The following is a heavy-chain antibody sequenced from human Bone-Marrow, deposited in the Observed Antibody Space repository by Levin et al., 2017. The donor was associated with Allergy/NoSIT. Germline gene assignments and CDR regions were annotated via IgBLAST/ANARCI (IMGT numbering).Heavy chain of an antibody. CDR3: GRGVGDSPYCQH. CDR2: IYHSGTT. J-gene: IGHJ1*01. Sequence: PGGSLRLSCAVSGYSISNGFYWGWIRQPPGKGLECVGNIYHSGTTYFNPSLKSRVAISVDTSKNQFSLTLTSVTAADTPVYYCGRGVGDSPYCQHWGQGSLVTVSS. V-gene: IGHV4-38-2*01. CDR1: GYSISNGFY. D-gene: IGHD1-26*01.